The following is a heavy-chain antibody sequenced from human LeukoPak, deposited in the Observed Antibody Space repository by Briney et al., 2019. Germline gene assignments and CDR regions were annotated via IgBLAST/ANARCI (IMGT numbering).Heavy chain of an antibody. V-gene: IGHV3-74*01. CDR1: GFIFSSYW. J-gene: IGHJ4*02. D-gene: IGHD4-11*01. CDR2: INTDGSDT. Sequence: GGSLRLSCAASGFIFSSYWMHWVRQAPGKGLVWVSRINTDGSDTNYADPVRGRFTISRDNAKNTLYLQMHSVRAEDTAVYYCTRILNYKVGRSAVTFASEIDYWGQGTLVTVSS. CDR3: TRILNYKVGRSAVTFASEIDY.